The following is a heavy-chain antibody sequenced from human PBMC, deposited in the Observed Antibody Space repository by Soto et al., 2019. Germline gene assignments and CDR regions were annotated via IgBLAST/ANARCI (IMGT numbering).Heavy chain of an antibody. V-gene: IGHV3-72*01. J-gene: IGHJ4*02. Sequence: GGSLRLSCAASGFTLSDHYMDWFRQAPGKGLEWVGRTKNKANRYTTEYAASANGRFTISRDDSKNSLYLQMNSLKTEDTAVYYCARWVSGSPDNWGQGTLVTVSS. CDR3: ARWVSGSPDN. CDR2: TKNKANRYTT. CDR1: GFTLSDHY. D-gene: IGHD1-26*01.